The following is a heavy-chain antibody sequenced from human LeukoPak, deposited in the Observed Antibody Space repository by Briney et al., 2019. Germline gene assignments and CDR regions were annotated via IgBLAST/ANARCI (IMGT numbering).Heavy chain of an antibody. CDR2: ISGSGGST. J-gene: IGHJ4*02. CDR3: AKGRADYGTSGYYPRPFDY. D-gene: IGHD3-22*01. Sequence: GGSLRLSCAATGFTFTSYAMSWVRQAPGKGLEWVSAISGSGGSTYYADSVKGRFTISRDNSKNTLYLQMNSLRAEDTAVYYCAKGRADYGTSGYYPRPFDYWGQGTLVTVSS. CDR1: GFTFTSYA. V-gene: IGHV3-23*01.